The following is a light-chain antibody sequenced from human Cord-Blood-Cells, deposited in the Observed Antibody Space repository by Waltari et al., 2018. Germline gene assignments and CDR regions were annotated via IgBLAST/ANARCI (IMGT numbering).Light chain of an antibody. V-gene: IGKV1-39*01. CDR1: QSISSY. J-gene: IGKJ4*01. Sequence: IQMNQAPSSLTVSVGVRVTITCRAIQSISSYLNWYQQKPGKAPKLLIYAASSLQSGVPSRFSGSGSGTDFTLTISSLQPEDFATYYCQQSYSTPPTFGGGTKVEIK. CDR3: QQSYSTPPT. CDR2: AAS.